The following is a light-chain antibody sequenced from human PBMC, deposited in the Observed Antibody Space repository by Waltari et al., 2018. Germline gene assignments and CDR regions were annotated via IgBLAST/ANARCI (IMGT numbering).Light chain of an antibody. Sequence: QTVVTQEPSFSVSPGGTVTLTCGLSSGLVSTTSYPSWYQQTPGQTPRTLIYNTNIRSSGVPDRFSGSILGNKAALTITGAQVDDESDYYCVLFMGSGIWVFGGGTKVTVL. J-gene: IGLJ3*02. CDR2: NTN. V-gene: IGLV8-61*01. CDR3: VLFMGSGIWV. CDR1: SGLVSTTSY.